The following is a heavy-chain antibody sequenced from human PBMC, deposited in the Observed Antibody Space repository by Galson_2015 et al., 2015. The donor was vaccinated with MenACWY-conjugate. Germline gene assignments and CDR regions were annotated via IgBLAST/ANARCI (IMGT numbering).Heavy chain of an antibody. CDR1: GFSLRTYETC. Sequence: PALVKPTQTLTLPCTFSGFSLRTYETCIYWVRQPPGKALEWLVRLRWRGNKYYTTSLKTRLTISKDTSTNQVVLTMTNVDPVDTATYYCARMHIVLDATDAFDIWGQGTMVTVSS. D-gene: IGHD3-22*01. V-gene: IGHV2-70*11. J-gene: IGHJ3*02. CDR3: ARMHIVLDATDAFDI. CDR2: LRWRGNK.